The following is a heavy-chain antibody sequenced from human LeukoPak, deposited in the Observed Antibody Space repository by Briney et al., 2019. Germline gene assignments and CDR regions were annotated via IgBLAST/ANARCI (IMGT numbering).Heavy chain of an antibody. J-gene: IGHJ4*02. CDR3: ARGTY. V-gene: IGHV3-7*01. D-gene: IGHD1-1*01. Sequence: SGGSLRLSSAAPGFTFSSQWMSWVRQAPGKGLEWVDNIKQDGSEIYYVDSVKGRFTISRDNAKNSLYLQMNSLRAEDTAVFYCARGTYWGQGMLVTVSS. CDR1: GFTFSSQW. CDR2: IKQDGSEI.